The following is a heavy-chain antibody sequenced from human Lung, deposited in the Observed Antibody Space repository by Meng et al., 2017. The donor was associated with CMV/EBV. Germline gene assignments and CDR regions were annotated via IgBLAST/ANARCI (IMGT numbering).Heavy chain of an antibody. D-gene: IGHD7-27*01. CDR3: ARDNNWGPDY. CDR1: GYTFTAHY. V-gene: IGHV1-2*02. J-gene: IGHJ4*02. CDR2: IHAHRGDT. Sequence: ASVKVSCNASGYTFTAHYFHWVRQAPGQGLEWMGWIHAHRGDTNYAQQFQGRVTLTRDTSINTGYMELTRLKSDDTAVYYCARDNNWGPDYWGQGTLVTVSS.